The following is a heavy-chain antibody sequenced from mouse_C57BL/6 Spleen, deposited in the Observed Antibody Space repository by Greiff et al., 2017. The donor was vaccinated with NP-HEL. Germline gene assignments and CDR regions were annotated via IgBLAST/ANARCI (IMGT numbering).Heavy chain of an antibody. J-gene: IGHJ4*01. CDR3: VAAYYNYYYAMDY. CDR2: IRSKSNNYAT. CDR1: GFSFNTYA. D-gene: IGHD2-12*01. Sequence: EVHLVESGGGLVQPKGSLKLSCAASGFSFNTYAMNWVRQAPGKGLEWVARIRSKSNNYATYYADSVKDRFTISRDDSESMLYLQMNNLKTEDTAMYYCVAAYYNYYYAMDYWGQGTSVTVSS. V-gene: IGHV10-1*01.